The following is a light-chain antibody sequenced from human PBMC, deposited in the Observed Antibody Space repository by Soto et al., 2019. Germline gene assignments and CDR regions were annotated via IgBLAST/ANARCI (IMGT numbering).Light chain of an antibody. CDR2: INI. J-gene: IGLJ2*01. Sequence: QSVLTQPPSVSGAPGQRVTISCTGSSSNIGAGYDVYWYQQLPGTAPKLLIYININRPSGVPDRFSGSKSGTSASLAITGLQAEDEADYYCQSYDTSLSGAVVFGGGTKLTVL. CDR1: SSNIGAGYD. CDR3: QSYDTSLSGAVV. V-gene: IGLV1-40*01.